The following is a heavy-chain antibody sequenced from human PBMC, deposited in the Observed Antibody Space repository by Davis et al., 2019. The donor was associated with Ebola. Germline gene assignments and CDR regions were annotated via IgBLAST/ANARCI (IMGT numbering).Heavy chain of an antibody. V-gene: IGHV5-51*01. CDR2: IYPGDSDT. J-gene: IGHJ3*02. CDR1: GYSFTTSW. CDR3: ASLRRTITGMDDGFDI. D-gene: IGHD2-8*02. Sequence: GESLKISCQDSGYSFTTSWIAWVRQAPGKGLEWMGIIYPGDSDTRYSPSFRGQVTISADKSMKTAFLQWSSLKASDSGMYYCASLRRTITGMDDGFDIWGQGTMVTVSS.